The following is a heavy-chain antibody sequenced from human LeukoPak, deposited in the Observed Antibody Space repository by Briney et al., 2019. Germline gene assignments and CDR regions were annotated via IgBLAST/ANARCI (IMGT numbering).Heavy chain of an antibody. D-gene: IGHD6-13*01. J-gene: IGHJ2*01. CDR2: IRSKAYGGTT. V-gene: IGHV3-49*04. CDR3: TRDNAAAGSYWYFDL. CDR1: GFTFGDFA. Sequence: PGGSLRLSWTASGFTFGDFAMSWVRQAPGKGLEWVSFIRSKAYGGTTEYAASVKGRFTISRDDSKSIAYLQMNSLKTEDTAVYYCTRDNAAAGSYWYFDLWGRGTLVTVSS.